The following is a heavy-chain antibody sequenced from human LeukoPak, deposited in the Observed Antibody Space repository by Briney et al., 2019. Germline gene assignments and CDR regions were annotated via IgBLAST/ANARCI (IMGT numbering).Heavy chain of an antibody. CDR1: GGSISSGSYY. V-gene: IGHV4-39*07. CDR3: ARDKTFEVVNFFDY. CDR2: IYYSGST. Sequence: PSETLSLTCTVSGGSISSGSYYWGWIRQPPGKGLEWIGSIYYSGSTYYNPSLKSRITVSLDTSKNQFSLKLSSVTAADTAVYYCARDKTFEVVNFFDYWGQGILVTVSS. J-gene: IGHJ4*02. D-gene: IGHD3-3*01.